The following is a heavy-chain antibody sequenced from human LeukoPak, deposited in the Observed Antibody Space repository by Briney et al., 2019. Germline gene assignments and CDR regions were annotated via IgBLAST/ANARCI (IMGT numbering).Heavy chain of an antibody. CDR2: IYYSGST. D-gene: IGHD6-13*01. CDR1: GGSISSSSYY. J-gene: IGHJ6*03. V-gene: IGHV4-39*02. CDR3: ARGTIAADDYYYMDV. Sequence: SETLSLTCTVSGGSISSSSYYWGWIRQPPGKGLEWIGSIYYSGSTDYNPSLKSRVIISVDTSKNHFSLKLSSVTAADTAVYYCARGTIAADDYYYMDVWGKGTTVTISS.